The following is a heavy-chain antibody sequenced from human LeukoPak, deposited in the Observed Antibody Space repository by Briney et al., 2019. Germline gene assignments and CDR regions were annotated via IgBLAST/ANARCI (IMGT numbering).Heavy chain of an antibody. D-gene: IGHD3-10*01. J-gene: IGHJ5*02. Sequence: GESLKISCKGSGYSFTSYWIGWVRQMPGKGLEWMGIIYPCDSDTRYSPSFQGQVTISADKSISTAYLQWSSLKASDTAMYYCARRGGLYGSGSYRFDPWGQGTLVTVSS. V-gene: IGHV5-51*01. CDR1: GYSFTSYW. CDR2: IYPCDSDT. CDR3: ARRGGLYGSGSYRFDP.